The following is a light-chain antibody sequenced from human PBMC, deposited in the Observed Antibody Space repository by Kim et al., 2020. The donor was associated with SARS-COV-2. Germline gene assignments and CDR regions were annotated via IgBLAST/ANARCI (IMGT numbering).Light chain of an antibody. J-gene: IGKJ4*01. CDR3: QQYDNLPLT. CDR2: DAS. Sequence: DIQMTQSPSSLSASVGDRVTITCQASQDISSYLNWYQQKPGKAPKLLIYDASNLETGVPSRFSGSGSGTDFTFTISSLQPEYIATYYCQQYDNLPLTFGGGTNVDIK. V-gene: IGKV1-33*01. CDR1: QDISSY.